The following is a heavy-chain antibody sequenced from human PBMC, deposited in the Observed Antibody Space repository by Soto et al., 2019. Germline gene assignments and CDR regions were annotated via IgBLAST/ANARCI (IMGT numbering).Heavy chain of an antibody. CDR2: INHSGST. Sequence: QVQLQQWGAGLLKPSETLSLTCAVYGGSFSGYYWSWIRQPPGKGLEWIGEINHSGSTNYNPSLKCRVTISVDTSKNQCSLKLSSVTAADTAVYYCARGRGYCSSTSCYSYYYMDVWGKGTTVTVSS. CDR3: ARGRGYCSSTSCYSYYYMDV. CDR1: GGSFSGYY. V-gene: IGHV4-34*01. J-gene: IGHJ6*03. D-gene: IGHD2-2*01.